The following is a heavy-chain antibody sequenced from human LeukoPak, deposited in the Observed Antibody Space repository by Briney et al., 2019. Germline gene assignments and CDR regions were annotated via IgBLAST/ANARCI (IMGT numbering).Heavy chain of an antibody. J-gene: IGHJ4*02. V-gene: IGHV4-59*01. Sequence: SETLSLTCTVSGGSISSYYWNWIRQPPGKGLEWIGYIYYSGSTNYNPSLESRVTMSVDTSKNQFSLKLSSVTAADTAVYYCAKFSGGSYSVRYFDYWGQGTLVTVSS. CDR3: AKFSGGSYSVRYFDY. CDR2: IYYSGST. CDR1: GGSISSYY. D-gene: IGHD2-15*01.